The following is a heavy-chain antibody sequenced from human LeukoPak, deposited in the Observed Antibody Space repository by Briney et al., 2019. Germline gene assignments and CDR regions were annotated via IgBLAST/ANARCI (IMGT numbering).Heavy chain of an antibody. CDR3: ARDVFGDSSIDY. V-gene: IGHV3-23*01. CDR1: GFTFSSYG. Sequence: GGTLRLSCAASGFTFSSYGMSWVRQAPGKGLEWVSAISGSGGSTYYADSVKGRFTISRDNAKNSLYLQMNSLRAEGTAVYYCARDVFGDSSIDYWGQGTLVTVSS. J-gene: IGHJ4*02. D-gene: IGHD2-21*02. CDR2: ISGSGGST.